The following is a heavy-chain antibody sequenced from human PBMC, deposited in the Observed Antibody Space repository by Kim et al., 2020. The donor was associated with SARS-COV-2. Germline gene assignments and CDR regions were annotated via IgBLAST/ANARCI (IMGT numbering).Heavy chain of an antibody. Sequence: ASVKVSCKASGYTFTSYYMHWVRQAPGQGLEWMGIINPSGGSTSYAQKFQGRVTMTRHTSTSTVYMELSSLRSEDTAVYYCATFGGSYGDYAFYWGQGTLVTVSS. CDR3: ATFGGSYGDYAFY. CDR1: GYTFTSYY. CDR2: INPSGGST. D-gene: IGHD4-17*01. J-gene: IGHJ4*02. V-gene: IGHV1-46*01.